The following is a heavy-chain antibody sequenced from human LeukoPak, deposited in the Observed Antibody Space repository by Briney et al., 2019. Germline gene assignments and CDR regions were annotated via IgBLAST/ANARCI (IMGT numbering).Heavy chain of an antibody. J-gene: IGHJ4*02. CDR3: ARVPNSTTARGYFAY. V-gene: IGHV4-61*01. D-gene: IGHD4-17*01. Sequence: SETLSLTCTVSGGSVSSGSYYWSWIRQPPGKGLEWIGYIYYSGSTTYNPSLKSRVTISVDTSKNKFSLKLSSVTAADTAVYYCARVPNSTTARGYFAYWGQGTLVTVSS. CDR1: GGSVSSGSYY. CDR2: IYYSGST.